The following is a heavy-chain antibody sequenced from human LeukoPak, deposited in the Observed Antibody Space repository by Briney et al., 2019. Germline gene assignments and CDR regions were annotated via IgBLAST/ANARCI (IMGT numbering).Heavy chain of an antibody. Sequence: SETLSLTSTVLGGSIRSSNYYWGWIRQPPGKGLEWIGSIYYSGSTYYNPSLKGRITMYVDTSNNQFSLKLTSATATDTAVYYCARLFYYDSSGPPSWGQGTLVTVSS. D-gene: IGHD3-22*01. J-gene: IGHJ5*02. CDR1: GGSIRSSNYY. V-gene: IGHV4-39*01. CDR3: ARLFYYDSSGPPS. CDR2: IYYSGST.